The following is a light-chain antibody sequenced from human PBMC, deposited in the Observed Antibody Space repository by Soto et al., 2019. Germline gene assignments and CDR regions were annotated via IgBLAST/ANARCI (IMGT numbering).Light chain of an antibody. Sequence: EIVLTQSPGTLSLSPGESATLSCRASQSVDRNYLAWYQQRPGQAPRLLIYGASSMATGIPPRFSGSGSGTEFVLTISGLEAEDFAVYYCHKFASTPRTFGQGTKVQTK. J-gene: IGKJ1*01. CDR1: QSVDRNY. V-gene: IGKV3-20*01. CDR2: GAS. CDR3: HKFASTPRT.